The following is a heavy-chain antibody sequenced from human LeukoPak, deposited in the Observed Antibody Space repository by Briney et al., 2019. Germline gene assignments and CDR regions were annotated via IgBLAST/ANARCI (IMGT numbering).Heavy chain of an antibody. D-gene: IGHD3-10*01. J-gene: IGHJ4*02. V-gene: IGHV4-31*03. Sequence: PSETLSLTCTVSGGSIGSGGYYWSWIRQHPGKGLEWIGYIYYSGSTYYNPSLKSRVTISVDTSKNQFSLKLSSVTAADTAVYYCARNGVYGSGSHFDYWGQGTLVTVSS. CDR2: IYYSGST. CDR3: ARNGVYGSGSHFDY. CDR1: GGSIGSGGYY.